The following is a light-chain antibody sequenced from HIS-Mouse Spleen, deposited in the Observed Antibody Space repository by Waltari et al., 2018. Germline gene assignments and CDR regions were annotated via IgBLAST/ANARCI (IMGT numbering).Light chain of an antibody. Sequence: QSALTQPASVSGSPRQSITISCTGTSSAVGRYNFVSWYQQHPGKAPKLMIYEGSKRPSGVSNRFSGSKSGNTASLTISGLQAEDEADYYCCSYAGSSTWVFGGGTKLTVL. CDR2: EGS. CDR3: CSYAGSSTWV. J-gene: IGLJ3*02. V-gene: IGLV2-23*01. CDR1: SSAVGRYNF.